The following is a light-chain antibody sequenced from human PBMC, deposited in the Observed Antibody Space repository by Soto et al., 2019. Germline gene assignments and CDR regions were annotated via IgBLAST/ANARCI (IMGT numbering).Light chain of an antibody. CDR1: SSDVGGYNY. V-gene: IGLV2-14*01. CDR2: EVS. Sequence: QSALTQPASVSGSPGQSITISCTGTSSDVGGYNYVSWYQQHPGKAPKLMIYEVSNRPSGVSNRCSGSKSGNTASLTISGLQAEDEADYYCSSYTSISTLVVFGGGTKLTVL. CDR3: SSYTSISTLVV. J-gene: IGLJ2*01.